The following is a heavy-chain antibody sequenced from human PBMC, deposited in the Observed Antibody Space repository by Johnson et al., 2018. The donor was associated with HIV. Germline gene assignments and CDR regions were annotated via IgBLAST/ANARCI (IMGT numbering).Heavy chain of an antibody. V-gene: IGHV3-13*01. Sequence: VQLVESGGGLVQPGGSLRLSCAASGFTFSTYDMHWVRQVTGKGLEWVSGITTAGDTYYPGSVNGRFTISRDNAKNSLYLQMNSLRGEDTALYYCGRAPLYCTGGRCHPDAVDIWGQGTLVTVSS. J-gene: IGHJ3*02. CDR1: GFTFSTYD. CDR3: GRAPLYCTGGRCHPDAVDI. CDR2: ITTAGDT. D-gene: IGHD2-8*02.